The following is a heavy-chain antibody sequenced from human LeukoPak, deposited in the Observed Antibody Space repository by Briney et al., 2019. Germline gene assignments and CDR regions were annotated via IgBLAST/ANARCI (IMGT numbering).Heavy chain of an antibody. CDR1: GFTFSSYG. V-gene: IGHV3-30*18. J-gene: IGHJ3*01. Sequence: PGRSLRLSCAASGFTFSSYGMHWFRQAPGKGLEWVAVISYDGSNKYYADSVKGRFTISRDNSKNTLYLQMNSLRAEDTAVYYCAKDLSGDMSDWGQGTMVTVSS. CDR3: AKDLSGDMSD. CDR2: ISYDGSNK. D-gene: IGHD3-10*01.